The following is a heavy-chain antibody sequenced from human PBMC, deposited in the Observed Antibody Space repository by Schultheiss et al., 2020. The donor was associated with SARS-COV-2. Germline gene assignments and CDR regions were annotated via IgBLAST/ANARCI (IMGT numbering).Heavy chain of an antibody. CDR3: ARASGYHYGMDV. CDR1: GFSLSTSGVG. D-gene: IGHD3-3*01. Sequence: SGPTLVKPTETLTLTCTFSGFSLSTSGVGVGWIRQPPGKALEWLAHIFSNDEKSYSTSLKSRLTITKDTSKNQVVLTMTNMDPVDTATYYCARASGYHYGMDVWGQGTTVTVSS. V-gene: IGHV2-5*01. CDR2: IFSNDEK. J-gene: IGHJ6*02.